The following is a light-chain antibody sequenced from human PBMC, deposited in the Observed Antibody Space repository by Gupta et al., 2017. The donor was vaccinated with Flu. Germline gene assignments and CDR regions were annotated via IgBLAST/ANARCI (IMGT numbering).Light chain of an antibody. CDR3: AAWDDSLKGYV. CDR2: SSN. J-gene: IGLJ1*01. CDR1: GSNIGGNT. Sequence: SVTISCSGSGSNIGGNTVDWYQQLPGTAPRLLISSSNRRPSGVPVRFSGSKSGTSASLAIGGLQSEDEADYYCAAWDDSLKGYVFGSGTKVSVL. V-gene: IGLV1-44*01.